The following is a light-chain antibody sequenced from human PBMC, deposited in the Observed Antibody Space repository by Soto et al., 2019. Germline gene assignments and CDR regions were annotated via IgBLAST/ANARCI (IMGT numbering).Light chain of an antibody. Sequence: EIVMTQSPATLSVSPGEGATLSCRASQSVSSKLAWYQQRPGQAPRLLIYGASTRATGVPDRFSGSGSGTDFTLTISRLEPEDFAVYHCQQYGSLSWTFGQGTKV. J-gene: IGKJ1*01. CDR3: QQYGSLSWT. V-gene: IGKV3-20*01. CDR2: GAS. CDR1: QSVSSK.